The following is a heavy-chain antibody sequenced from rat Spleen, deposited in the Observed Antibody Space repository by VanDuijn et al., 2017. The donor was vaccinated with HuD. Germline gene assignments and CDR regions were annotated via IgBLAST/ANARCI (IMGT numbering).Heavy chain of an antibody. V-gene: IGHV5-22*01. D-gene: IGHD3-1*01. Sequence: EVQLVESGGGLVQPGRSLKVSCAASGFTFSNYYMAWVRQAPKKGLEWVASINYEGSSIYYGESVKGRFTISRDNAKSTLYLQMNSLRSEDTATYYCARGPPFDYWGQGVMVTVSS. CDR2: INYEGSSI. J-gene: IGHJ2*01. CDR1: GFTFSNYY. CDR3: ARGPPFDY.